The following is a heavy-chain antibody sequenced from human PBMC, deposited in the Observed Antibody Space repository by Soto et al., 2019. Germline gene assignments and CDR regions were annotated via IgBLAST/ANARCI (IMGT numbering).Heavy chain of an antibody. CDR2: IIPIFGTA. CDR1: GGTFSSYA. CDR3: ARDPRLRYFDWLSAQYGMDV. D-gene: IGHD3-9*01. J-gene: IGHJ6*02. Sequence: ASVKVSCKAPGGTFSSYAISWVRQAPGQGLEWMGGIIPIFGTANYAQKFQGRVTITADKSTSTAYMELSSLRSEDTAVYYCARDPRLRYFDWLSAQYGMDVWGQGTTVTVSS. V-gene: IGHV1-69*06.